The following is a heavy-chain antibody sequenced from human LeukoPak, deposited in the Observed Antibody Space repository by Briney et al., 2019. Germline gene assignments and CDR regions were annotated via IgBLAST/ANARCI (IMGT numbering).Heavy chain of an antibody. CDR3: AIASFGPFDP. D-gene: IGHD3-16*01. CDR2: INAGNGDT. J-gene: IGHJ5*02. V-gene: IGHV1-3*01. Sequence: GASVKGSCTASGYTFTTYAMHWGRHAPGQRVECIGWINAGNGDTKYSQKFQGRVTITRETYARTAYMELRSLRSEDTAVYYCAIASFGPFDPWGQGTLVTVSS. CDR1: GYTFTTYA.